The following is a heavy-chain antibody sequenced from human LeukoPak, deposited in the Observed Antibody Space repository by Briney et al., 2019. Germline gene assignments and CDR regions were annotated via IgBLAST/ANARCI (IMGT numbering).Heavy chain of an antibody. CDR3: ASGGEVGDCYYY. J-gene: IGHJ4*02. D-gene: IGHD2-21*02. CDR1: GGSISSYY. CDR2: IYTSGST. Sequence: SETLSLTCTVSGGSISSYYWSWIRQPAGKGLEWIGRIYTSGSTNYNPSLMSRVTMSVDTSKNQFSLKLSSVTAADTAVYYCASGGEVGDCYYYWGQGTLVTVSS. V-gene: IGHV4-4*07.